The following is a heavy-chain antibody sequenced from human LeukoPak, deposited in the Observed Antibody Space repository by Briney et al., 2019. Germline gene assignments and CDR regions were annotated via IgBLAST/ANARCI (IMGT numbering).Heavy chain of an antibody. CDR1: GFYFGAYG. CDR2: IWYDGSNK. V-gene: IGHV3-33*08. D-gene: IGHD4-17*01. CDR3: ARDATTVRAFDI. Sequence: PGRSLRLSCAASGFYFGAYGMHWVRQAPGKGLEWVAVIWYDGSNKYYADSVKGRFTISRDNSKNTLYLQMNSLRAEDTAVYYCARDATTVRAFDIWGQGTMVTVSS. J-gene: IGHJ3*02.